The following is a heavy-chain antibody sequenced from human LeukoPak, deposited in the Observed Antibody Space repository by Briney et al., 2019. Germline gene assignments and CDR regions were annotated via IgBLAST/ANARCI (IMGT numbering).Heavy chain of an antibody. D-gene: IGHD3-10*01. J-gene: IGHJ4*02. CDR1: GYNFTSYY. V-gene: IGHV1-2*02. CDR3: ARGYYGSGSPDN. Sequence: GASVKVSCKASGYNFTSYYMHWVRQAPGQGLEWMGWINPNSGGTNFAQKFQGRVTMTRDTSISTAYMELSRLRSDDTAVYYCARGYYGSGSPDNWGQGTLVTVSS. CDR2: INPNSGGT.